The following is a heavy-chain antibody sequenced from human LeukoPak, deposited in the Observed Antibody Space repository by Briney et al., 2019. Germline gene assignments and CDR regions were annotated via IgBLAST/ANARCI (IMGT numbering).Heavy chain of an antibody. CDR3: ATDRPHYSSSWYGSPPSFDY. V-gene: IGHV1-69*05. Sequence: AASVKVSCKASGGTFSSYAISWVRQAPGQGLEWMGGIIPILGTANYAQKFQGRVTITTDESTSTAYMELSSLRSEDTAVYYCATDRPHYSSSWYGSPPSFDYWGQGTLVTVSS. D-gene: IGHD6-13*01. CDR1: GGTFSSYA. J-gene: IGHJ4*02. CDR2: IIPILGTA.